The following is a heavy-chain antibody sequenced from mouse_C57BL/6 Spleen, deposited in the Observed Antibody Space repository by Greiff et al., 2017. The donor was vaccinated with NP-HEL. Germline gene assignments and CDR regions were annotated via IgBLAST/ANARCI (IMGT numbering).Heavy chain of an antibody. CDR1: GYTFTSYW. J-gene: IGHJ2*01. V-gene: IGHV1-64*01. Sequence: QVQLQQPGAELVKPGASVKLSCKASGYTFTSYWMHWVKQRPGQGLEWIGMIHPNSGSTNYNEKFKSKATLTVDKSSSTAYMQLSSLTSEDSAVSYCARDGGGYCVFDYWGQGTTLTVSS. CDR2: IHPNSGST. D-gene: IGHD2-3*01. CDR3: ARDGGGYCVFDY.